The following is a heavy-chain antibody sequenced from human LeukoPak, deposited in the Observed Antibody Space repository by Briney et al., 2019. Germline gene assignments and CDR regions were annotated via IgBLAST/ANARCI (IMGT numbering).Heavy chain of an antibody. J-gene: IGHJ4*02. CDR2: IYYSGSA. Sequence: SETLSLTCTVSGGSISSGGYYWSWIRQHPGKGLEWIGYIYYSGSAYYNPSLKSRVSVSLDTSKSQFSLKLTSVTAADTAVYFCARGPSYCDFWGQGTLVTVSS. CDR1: GGSISSGGYY. CDR3: ARGPSYCDF. V-gene: IGHV4-31*03.